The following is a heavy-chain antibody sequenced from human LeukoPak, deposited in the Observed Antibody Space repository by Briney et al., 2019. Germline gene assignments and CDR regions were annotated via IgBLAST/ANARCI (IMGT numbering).Heavy chain of an antibody. CDR1: GFTFSSYA. CDR2: IYTGGGT. J-gene: IGHJ4*02. V-gene: IGHV3-53*01. CDR3: TRSGYRHPYHFES. Sequence: GGSLRLSCAASGFTFSSYAMSWVRQAPGKGLEWVSVIYTGGGTDHADSVKGRFTISRDNSKNTLSLQMNSLGADDTAIYYCTRSGYRHPYHFESWGQGTLVIVSS. D-gene: IGHD3-22*01.